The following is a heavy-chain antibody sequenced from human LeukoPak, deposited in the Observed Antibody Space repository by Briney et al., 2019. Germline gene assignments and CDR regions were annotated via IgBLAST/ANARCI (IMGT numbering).Heavy chain of an antibody. D-gene: IGHD3-10*01. CDR3: ASNYYGSGSLDY. J-gene: IGHJ4*02. V-gene: IGHV4-59*08. CDR2: IYYSGST. Sequence: SETLSLTCTVSGGSISSYYWSWIRQPPGKGLEWIGYIYYSGSTNYNPSLRSRVTISVDTSKNQFSLKLSSVTAADTAVYYCASNYYGSGSLDYWGQGNLVTVSS. CDR1: GGSISSYY.